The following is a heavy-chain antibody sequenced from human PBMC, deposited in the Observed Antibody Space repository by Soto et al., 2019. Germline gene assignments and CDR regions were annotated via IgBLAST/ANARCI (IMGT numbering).Heavy chain of an antibody. CDR2: ISAYNGNT. D-gene: IGHD3-3*01. J-gene: IGHJ5*02. Sequence: AASVKVSCKASGYTFTSYGISWVRQAPGQGLEWMGWISAYNGNTNYAQKLQGRVTMTTDTSTSTAYMELRSLRSDDTAVYYCARDGGRITIFGVVTPGVNWFDPWGQGTLVTVSS. CDR1: GYTFTSYG. V-gene: IGHV1-18*01. CDR3: ARDGGRITIFGVVTPGVNWFDP.